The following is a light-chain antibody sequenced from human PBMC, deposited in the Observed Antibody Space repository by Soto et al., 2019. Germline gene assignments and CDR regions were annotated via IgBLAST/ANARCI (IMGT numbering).Light chain of an antibody. V-gene: IGKV1-5*03. J-gene: IGKJ1*01. Sequence: DIQMTQSPSTLSASVGDRVTITCRASQSISSWLAWYQQKPGKAPKLLIYKASSLESGVPSRFSGSGSGTEFTLTISSRQPEDLATYYCQQYNSLPTFGQGTKVEIK. CDR1: QSISSW. CDR3: QQYNSLPT. CDR2: KAS.